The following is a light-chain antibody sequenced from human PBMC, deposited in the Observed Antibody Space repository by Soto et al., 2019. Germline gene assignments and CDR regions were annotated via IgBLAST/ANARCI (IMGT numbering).Light chain of an antibody. CDR2: AAS. CDR3: QQANSFPIS. CDR1: QGISSW. V-gene: IGKV1-12*01. Sequence: DIQMTKSPSSLSASVGYRVTITCRASQGISSWLAWYQQKPEKAPTLLIYAASILQSGVPSRLSGSGSGTDFTLTISSLQPEDCAPYYCQQANSFPISFGGGTKVEIK. J-gene: IGKJ4*01.